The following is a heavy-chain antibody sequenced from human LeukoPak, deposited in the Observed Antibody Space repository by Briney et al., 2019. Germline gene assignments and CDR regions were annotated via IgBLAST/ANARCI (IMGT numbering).Heavy chain of an antibody. V-gene: IGHV4-38-2*01. CDR3: ARVLVYDSSGLAFDY. D-gene: IGHD3-22*01. CDR2: IYHSGST. J-gene: IGHJ4*02. CDR1: GYSISSGYY. Sequence: SETLSLTCAVSGYSISSGYYWGWIRQPPGKGREWFGSIYHSGSTYYNPSLKSRVTISVDTSKNQFSLKLSSVTAADTAVYYCARVLVYDSSGLAFDYWGQGTLVTVSS.